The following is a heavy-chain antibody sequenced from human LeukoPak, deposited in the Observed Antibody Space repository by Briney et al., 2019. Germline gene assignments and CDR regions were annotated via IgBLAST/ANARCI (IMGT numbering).Heavy chain of an antibody. D-gene: IGHD3-3*01. V-gene: IGHV4-34*01. CDR1: GGSFSGYY. CDR3: ARGGYDFWSGYYQSNWFDP. CDR2: INHSGST. J-gene: IGHJ5*02. Sequence: KPSETLSLTCAVYGGSFSGYYWSWIRQPPGKGLEWIGEINHSGSTNYNPSPKSRVTISVDTSKNQFSLKLSSVTAADTAAYYCARGGYDFWSGYYQSNWFDPWGQGTLVTVSS.